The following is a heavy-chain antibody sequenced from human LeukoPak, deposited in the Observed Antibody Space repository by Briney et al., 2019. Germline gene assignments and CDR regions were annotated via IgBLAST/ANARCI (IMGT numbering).Heavy chain of an antibody. D-gene: IGHD3-22*01. V-gene: IGHV3-23*01. CDR2: ISNDGGGR. J-gene: IGHJ4*02. Sequence: GGSLRLSCAASGFTFNNYGLIWVRQAPGKGPEWVSAISNDGGGRTYADFVKGRFTISRDNSENTLYLQMDSLRADDTALYYCAKGSSGYFFDLWGQGTLVTVSS. CDR3: AKGSSGYFFDL. CDR1: GFTFNNYG.